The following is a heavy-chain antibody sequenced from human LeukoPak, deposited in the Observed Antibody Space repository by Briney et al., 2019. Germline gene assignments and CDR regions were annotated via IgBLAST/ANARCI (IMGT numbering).Heavy chain of an antibody. CDR1: GFTFSSYG. D-gene: IGHD3-22*01. J-gene: IGHJ4*02. V-gene: IGHV3-33*01. CDR2: IWYDGSNK. CDR3: ARDQSDYYDSSGYDY. Sequence: GGSLRLSCAASGFTFSSYGMHWVRQAPGKGLEWVAVIWYDGSNKDYADSVKGRFTISRDNSKNTLYLQMNSLRAEDTAVYYCARDQSDYYDSSGYDYCGQRILIIVSS.